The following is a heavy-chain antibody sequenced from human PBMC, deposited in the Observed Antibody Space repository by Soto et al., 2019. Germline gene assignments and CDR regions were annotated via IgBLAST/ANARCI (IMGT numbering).Heavy chain of an antibody. V-gene: IGHV1-69*01. CDR1: GGSFNGYA. D-gene: IGHD3-10*01. CDR2: LIPMFGTT. CDR3: ARAAKGETPPFDY. J-gene: IGHJ4*02. Sequence: QVQLVQSGAEVRKPGSSVKVSCKASGGSFNGYAISWVRQAPGQGLEWMGGLIPMFGTTSHAQRFKGRVTITADESTRIVYMEVSSLGSDDTAVNYCARAAKGETPPFDYWGQGTLVTVSS.